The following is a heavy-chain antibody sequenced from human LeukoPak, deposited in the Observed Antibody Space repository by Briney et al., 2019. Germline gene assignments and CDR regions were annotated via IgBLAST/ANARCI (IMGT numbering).Heavy chain of an antibody. CDR3: ARVKGYCSSTSCYTHWFDP. CDR1: GDSISSGDYS. D-gene: IGHD2-2*01. V-gene: IGHV4-30-2*01. CDR2: IFHSGSS. Sequence: SQTLSLTCAVSGDSISSGDYSWSWIRQPSGKGLEWIGYIFHSGSSYYNPSLKSRVTISVDKSKNQFSLRLTSVTAADTAVYYCARVKGYCSSTSCYTHWFDPWGQGTLVTVSS. J-gene: IGHJ5*02.